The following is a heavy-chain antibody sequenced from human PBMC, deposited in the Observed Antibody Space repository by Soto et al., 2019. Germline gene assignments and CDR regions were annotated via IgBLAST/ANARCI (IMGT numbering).Heavy chain of an antibody. J-gene: IGHJ3*02. D-gene: IGHD2-8*01. CDR3: ARETNGGSFDI. V-gene: IGHV3-33*01. CDR1: GFIFSTYG. CDR2: IWYDGTNE. Sequence: QVQLVESGGGVVQSGRSLRLSCEASGFIFSTYGMHWVRQAPGKGLEWVALIWYDGTNEHYADSVKGRFTISKDNSKNTLHLEMSGLRGEDTAVYYCARETNGGSFDIWGQGTMVTVSS.